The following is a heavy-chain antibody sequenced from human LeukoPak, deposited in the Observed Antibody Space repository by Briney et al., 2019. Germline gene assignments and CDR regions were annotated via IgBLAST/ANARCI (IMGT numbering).Heavy chain of an antibody. Sequence: GGSLTLSCAASGFTVSSNYMTWVRQAPGQGLEWVSVIYFGGTIYYADSVKGRFTISRDNSKNTVYLQMNSLRVEDTAVYYCARGDGVYVYWGQGTLVTVSS. D-gene: IGHD5/OR15-5a*01. CDR3: ARGDGVYVY. J-gene: IGHJ4*02. CDR1: GFTVSSNY. CDR2: IYFGGTI. V-gene: IGHV3-53*01.